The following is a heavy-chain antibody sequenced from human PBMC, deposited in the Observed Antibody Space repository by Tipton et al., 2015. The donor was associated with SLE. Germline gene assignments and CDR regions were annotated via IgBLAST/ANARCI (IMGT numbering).Heavy chain of an antibody. Sequence: TLSLTCAVYGGSFSGYYWSWIRQPPGKGLEWIGELNHSGSTNYNPSLKSRVTISVDTSKNQFSLKLSSVTAADTAVYYCAKGPSFDYWGQGTLVTVSS. CDR2: LNHSGST. J-gene: IGHJ4*02. V-gene: IGHV4-34*01. CDR1: GGSFSGYY. CDR3: AKGPSFDY.